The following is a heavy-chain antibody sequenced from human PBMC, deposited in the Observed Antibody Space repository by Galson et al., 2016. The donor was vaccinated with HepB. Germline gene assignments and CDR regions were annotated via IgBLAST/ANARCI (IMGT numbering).Heavy chain of an antibody. J-gene: IGHJ4*02. CDR3: ASEGDFGSRHDFDY. CDR1: GFTFSTYA. V-gene: IGHV3-33*01. CDR2: IWYDGSNK. D-gene: IGHD3-10*01. Sequence: SLRLSCAPSGFTFSTYAMHWVRQTPGKGLEWVAVIWYDGSNKYYADSVKGRFTVSRDNYKSTLYLQMNGLRVEDTAVYYCASEGDFGSRHDFDYWGQGTLVTVSS.